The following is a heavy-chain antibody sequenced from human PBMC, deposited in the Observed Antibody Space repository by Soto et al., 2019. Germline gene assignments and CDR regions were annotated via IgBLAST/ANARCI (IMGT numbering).Heavy chain of an antibody. V-gene: IGHV1-2*02. CDR1: GYTFTGYY. CDR3: ATLWFGELLGAGPQTSIDY. CDR2: INPNSGGT. Sequence: ASVKVSCNASGYTFTGYYMHWVRQAPGQGLEWMGWINPNSGGTNYAQKFQGRVTMTRDTSISTAYMELSRLRSDDTAVYYCATLWFGELLGAGPQTSIDYWGQGTLVTVSS. D-gene: IGHD3-10*01. J-gene: IGHJ4*02.